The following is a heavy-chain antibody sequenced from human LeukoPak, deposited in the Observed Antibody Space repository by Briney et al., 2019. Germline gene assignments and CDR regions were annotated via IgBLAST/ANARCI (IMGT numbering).Heavy chain of an antibody. V-gene: IGHV3-21*01. Sequence: GGSLRLSCAASGLTFSSYSMNWVRQAPGKGLEWVSSISSSSSYIYYADSVKGRFTISRGNAKNTLYMQMNSLRAEDTAVYYCVREASGVSSSAFDVWGQGTMVTVSS. CDR2: ISSSSSYI. CDR3: VREASGVSSSAFDV. CDR1: GLTFSSYS. J-gene: IGHJ3*01. D-gene: IGHD1-26*01.